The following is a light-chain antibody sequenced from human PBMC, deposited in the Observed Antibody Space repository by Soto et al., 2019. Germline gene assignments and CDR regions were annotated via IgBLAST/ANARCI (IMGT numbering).Light chain of an antibody. Sequence: EVVMTQSPATLSVSPGERATLSCRTSQDVRINLAWYQQKPGQAPRLLIHGASTRATGVPVRFSGSGSGTEFTPTITSLQSGDSAVYYCHQYHYWPPITFGQGTRLEIK. CDR3: HQYHYWPPIT. CDR1: QDVRIN. V-gene: IGKV3-15*01. CDR2: GAS. J-gene: IGKJ5*01.